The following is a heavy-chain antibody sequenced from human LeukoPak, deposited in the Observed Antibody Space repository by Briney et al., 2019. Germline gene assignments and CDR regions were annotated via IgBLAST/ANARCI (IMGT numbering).Heavy chain of an antibody. V-gene: IGHV4-4*07. CDR1: GGSISSYY. D-gene: IGHD2-2*01. J-gene: IGHJ3*02. Sequence: SETLSLTCTVSGGSISSYYWSWIRQPAGKGLEGIGRIYTSGSTNYNPSLKSRVNMSVDTSKNQFSLKLSSVTAADTAVYYCARGGTSWYAFDIWRQGTMVTVSS. CDR2: IYTSGST. CDR3: ARGGTSWYAFDI.